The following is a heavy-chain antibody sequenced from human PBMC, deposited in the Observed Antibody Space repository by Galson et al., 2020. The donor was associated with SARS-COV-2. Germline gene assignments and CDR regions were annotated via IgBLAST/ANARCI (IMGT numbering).Heavy chain of an antibody. D-gene: IGHD7-27*01. V-gene: IGHV2-70*11. CDR3: ARSQLGGPYQYYFDY. J-gene: IGHJ4*02. Sequence: SGPTLVKPTQTLTLTCTFSGFSLSTSGMCVSWIRQPPGKALEWLARIDWDDDKYYSTSLKTRLTISKDTSKNQVVLTMTNMDPVDTATYYCARSQLGGPYQYYFDYWGQGTLVTVSS. CDR2: IDWDDDK. CDR1: GFSLSTSGMC.